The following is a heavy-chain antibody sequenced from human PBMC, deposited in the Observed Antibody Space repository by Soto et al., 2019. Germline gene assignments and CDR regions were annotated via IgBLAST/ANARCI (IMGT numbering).Heavy chain of an antibody. V-gene: IGHV1-18*01. D-gene: IGHD1-1*01. Sequence: QVQLVQSGAEVKKPGASVKVSCKASGYTSTTYGISWVRQAPGQGLEWMGWISAYNGDKTNAQKFQGRVTMTTDTATSTACIELRSLRSDDTAVYSFSRDIGLTALDCFDPWGQGTLVTVSS. J-gene: IGHJ5*02. CDR2: ISAYNGDK. CDR1: GYTSTTYG. CDR3: SRDIGLTALDCFDP.